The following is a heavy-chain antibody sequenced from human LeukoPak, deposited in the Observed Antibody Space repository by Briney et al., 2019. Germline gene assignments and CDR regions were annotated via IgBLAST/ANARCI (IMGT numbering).Heavy chain of an antibody. CDR1: GFTFSSSW. D-gene: IGHD3-9*01. Sequence: GGSLRLSCAASGFTFSSSWMSWVRQAPGKGLEWVANIKQDGSEKYYVDSVKGRFTISRDNAKNSLYLQMNSLRAEDTAVYYCARVGYFDWLLPNGGYFDYWGQGTLVTVSS. V-gene: IGHV3-7*01. CDR2: IKQDGSEK. CDR3: ARVGYFDWLLPNGGYFDY. J-gene: IGHJ4*02.